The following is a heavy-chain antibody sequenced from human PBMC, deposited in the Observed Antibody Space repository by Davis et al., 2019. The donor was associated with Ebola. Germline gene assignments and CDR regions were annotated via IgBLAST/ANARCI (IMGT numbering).Heavy chain of an antibody. Sequence: MPSETLSLTCAVSGGSISSTNWWSWVRQPPGKGLEWIGAIYHSVSTNYNPSLKSRVTISVDKSKNQFSLKLSSVTAADTAVYYCARDHRVVVVPAAIGQWLTSSWFDPWGQGTLVSVSS. CDR2: IYHSVST. CDR3: ARDHRVVVVPAAIGQWLTSSWFDP. D-gene: IGHD2-2*02. J-gene: IGHJ5*02. V-gene: IGHV4-4*02. CDR1: GGSISSTNW.